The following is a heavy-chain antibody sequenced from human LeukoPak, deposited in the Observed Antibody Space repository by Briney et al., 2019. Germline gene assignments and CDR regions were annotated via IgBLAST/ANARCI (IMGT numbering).Heavy chain of an antibody. Sequence: GGSPRLSCAASGFTFSDYWMHWVRQAPGKGLVWVSRSNSDGRSTTYADSVKGRFTISRDNAKNTLYVQMNSLRADDTAVYYCARAMLGAPYGMDVWGQGTTVTVSS. D-gene: IGHD1-26*01. CDR1: GFTFSDYW. CDR3: ARAMLGAPYGMDV. CDR2: SNSDGRST. V-gene: IGHV3-74*01. J-gene: IGHJ6*02.